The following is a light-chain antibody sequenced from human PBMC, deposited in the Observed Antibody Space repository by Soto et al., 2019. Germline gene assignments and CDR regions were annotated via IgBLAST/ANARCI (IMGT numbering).Light chain of an antibody. Sequence: QSALTQPASVSGSPGQSITISCSGTSSDVGGYNYVSWYQQHPGKAPKLMIYDVSHRPSGVSNRFSGSKSGNTASLTISGLQADDEADYYCSSFTSSTTLYVFGTGTMLTVL. J-gene: IGLJ1*01. CDR3: SSFTSSTTLYV. CDR1: SSDVGGYNY. CDR2: DVS. V-gene: IGLV2-14*01.